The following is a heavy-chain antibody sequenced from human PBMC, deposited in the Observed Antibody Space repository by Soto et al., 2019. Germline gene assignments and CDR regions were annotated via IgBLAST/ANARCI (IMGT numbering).Heavy chain of an antibody. J-gene: IGHJ3*02. CDR1: GYTFTNYG. CDR3: ARATVMWLGAPADAVFDI. Sequence: QVQLVQSGAEVKKPGASVKVSCKAFGYTFTNYGISWVRQAPGQGLEWMGWNSANNGNTNYAQKFQGRVTMTTDTSTSTAYTELRRLRADDTAVYYCARATVMWLGAPADAVFDIRGQGTVVIVSS. D-gene: IGHD3-10*01. V-gene: IGHV1-18*01. CDR2: NSANNGNT.